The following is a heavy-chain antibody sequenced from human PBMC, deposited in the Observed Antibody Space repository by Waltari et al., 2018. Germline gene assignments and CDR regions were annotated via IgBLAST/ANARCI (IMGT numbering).Heavy chain of an antibody. J-gene: IGHJ5*02. V-gene: IGHV3-23*01. CDR2: ISGGGTDT. CDR1: GFTFSSHA. D-gene: IGHD6-13*01. CDR3: GKGDLGGSWYYWFDP. Sequence: EVQLLETGGDLVQPGGSLRHSWAASGFTFSSHALSWVRQAPGKGTERVSAISGGGTDTYYADSVKGRFTISRDNSKSTLYLQITSLRIEDTAVYYCGKGDLGGSWYYWFDPRGQGALVTVSS.